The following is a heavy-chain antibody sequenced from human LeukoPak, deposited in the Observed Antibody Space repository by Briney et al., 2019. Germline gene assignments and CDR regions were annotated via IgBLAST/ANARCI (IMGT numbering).Heavy chain of an antibody. CDR1: GFTFSSYA. CDR3: AKEPYSETYYFDY. J-gene: IGHJ4*02. Sequence: PGGSLRLSCAASGFTFSSYAMSWFPQAPGKGLGGASAISGSGGSTYYADSVKGRFAISRDNSKNTLYLQMNSLRAEDTAVYYCAKEPYSETYYFDYWGQGTLVTVSS. CDR2: ISGSGGST. D-gene: IGHD6-13*01. V-gene: IGHV3-23*01.